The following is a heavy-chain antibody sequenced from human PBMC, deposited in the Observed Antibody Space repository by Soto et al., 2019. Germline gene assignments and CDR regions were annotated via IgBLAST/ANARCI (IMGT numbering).Heavy chain of an antibody. CDR1: GFTFSDYY. J-gene: IGHJ3*02. Sequence: GGSLRLSCAASGFTFSDYYMSWIRQAPGKGLEWVSYISSSGSTIYYADSVKGRFTISRDNAKNSLYLQMNSLRAEDTAVYYCAKGVGDWLLSLDAFDIWGQGTMVTVSS. D-gene: IGHD3-9*01. V-gene: IGHV3-11*01. CDR3: AKGVGDWLLSLDAFDI. CDR2: ISSSGSTI.